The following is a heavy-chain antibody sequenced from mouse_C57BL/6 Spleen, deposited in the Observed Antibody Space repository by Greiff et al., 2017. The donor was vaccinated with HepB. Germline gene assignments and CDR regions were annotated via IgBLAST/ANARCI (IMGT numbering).Heavy chain of an antibody. CDR1: GFTFSNYW. CDR3: TYDYLFYYAMDY. CDR2: IRLKSDNYAT. V-gene: IGHV6-3*01. J-gene: IGHJ4*01. Sequence: EVQLQESGGGLVQPGGSMKLSCVASGFTFSNYWMNWVRQSPEKGLEWVAQIRLKSDNYATHYAESVKGRFTISRDDSKSSVYLQMNNLRAEDTGIYYCTYDYLFYYAMDYWGQGTSVTVSS. D-gene: IGHD2-4*01.